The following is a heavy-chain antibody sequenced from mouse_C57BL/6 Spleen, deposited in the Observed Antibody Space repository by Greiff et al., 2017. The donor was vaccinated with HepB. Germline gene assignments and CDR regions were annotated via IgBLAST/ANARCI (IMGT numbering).Heavy chain of an antibody. V-gene: IGHV1-81*01. CDR1: GYTFTSYG. D-gene: IGHD1-1*01. CDR3: ARDGSSGWYFDV. Sequence: VQLQQSGAELARPGASVKLSCKASGYTFTSYGISWVKQRPGQGLEWIGEIYPRSGNTYYNEKFKGKATLTADKSTSTAYMELRSLTSEDAAVYCCARDGSSGWYFDVWGTGTTVTVSS. CDR2: IYPRSGNT. J-gene: IGHJ1*03.